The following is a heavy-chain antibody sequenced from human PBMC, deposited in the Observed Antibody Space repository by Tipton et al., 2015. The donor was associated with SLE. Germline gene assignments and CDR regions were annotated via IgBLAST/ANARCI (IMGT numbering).Heavy chain of an antibody. J-gene: IGHJ6*02. V-gene: IGHV4-61*09. CDR2: IYTSGSI. D-gene: IGHD3-10*01. CDR1: GDSISSGSYY. Sequence: TLSLTCTVSGDSISSGSYYWSWIRQPAGKGLEWIGHIYTSGSINYNPSLKSRVTISVDTSKNQFSLKLSYVTAADTAVYYCAREGSYYGSGSYSYYYYGMDVWGQGTTVTVSS. CDR3: AREGSYYGSGSYSYYYYGMDV.